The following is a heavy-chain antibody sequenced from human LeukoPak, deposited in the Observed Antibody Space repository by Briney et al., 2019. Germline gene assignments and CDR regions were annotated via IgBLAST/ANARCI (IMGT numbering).Heavy chain of an antibody. V-gene: IGHV3-30*02. CDR2: IRYDGSNK. Sequence: GGSLRLSCAASGFTFSSYGMHWVRQAPGKGLEWVAFIRYDGSNKYYAYSVKGRFTISRGNSKNKLYLQMNSLRAEDTAVYYCAKDASLLGDYFDYWGQGTLVTVSS. J-gene: IGHJ4*02. CDR1: GFTFSSYG. D-gene: IGHD3-16*01. CDR3: AKDASLLGDYFDY.